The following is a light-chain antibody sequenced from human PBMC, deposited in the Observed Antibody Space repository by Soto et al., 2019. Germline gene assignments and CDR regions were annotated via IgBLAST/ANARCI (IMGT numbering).Light chain of an antibody. Sequence: QSALTQPASVSGSPGQSITISCTGTNNAVGCHMYVSWYQHQAGKVPKLIIYENDARPSGVSDRFSGSKSGNTASLTISGVQAEDEATYYCSAYRRGIIVFGGGTKLTVL. V-gene: IGLV2-14*01. CDR3: SAYRRGIIV. J-gene: IGLJ2*01. CDR2: END. CDR1: NNAVGCHMY.